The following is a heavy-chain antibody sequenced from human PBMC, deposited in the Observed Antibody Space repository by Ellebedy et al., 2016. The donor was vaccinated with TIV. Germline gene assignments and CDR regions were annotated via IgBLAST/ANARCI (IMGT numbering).Heavy chain of an antibody. CDR3: ARWYSSGRTGWLDP. D-gene: IGHD2-15*01. J-gene: IGHJ5*02. CDR1: GYTFNTYA. Sequence: AASVKVSCKASGYTFNTYAVHWVRQAPGQSLEWMGWMNAATNKTKYSQKLQGRVSMTWDTSATTAYMELSSLRSEDTAVYDCARWYSSGRTGWLDPWGQGTLGTVSS. V-gene: IGHV1-3*01. CDR2: MNAATNKT.